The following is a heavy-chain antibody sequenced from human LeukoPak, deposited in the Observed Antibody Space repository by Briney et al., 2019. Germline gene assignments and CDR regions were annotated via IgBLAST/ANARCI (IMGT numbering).Heavy chain of an antibody. CDR2: MNPNSGNT. CDR1: GYTFTSYD. V-gene: IGHV1-8*01. Sequence: ASVKVSCKASGYTFTSYDINWVRQATGQGLEWMGWMNPNSGNTGYAQKFQGRVTMTRNTSISTAYMELSSLRSDDTAVYYCARDVGYCSGGSCSTLFDYWGQGTLVTVSS. CDR3: ARDVGYCSGGSCSTLFDY. D-gene: IGHD2-15*01. J-gene: IGHJ4*02.